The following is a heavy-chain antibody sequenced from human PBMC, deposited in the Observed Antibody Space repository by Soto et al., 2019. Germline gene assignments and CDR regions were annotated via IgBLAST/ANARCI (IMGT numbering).Heavy chain of an antibody. V-gene: IGHV3-48*01. D-gene: IGHD5-12*01. Sequence: PGGSLRLSCAASGFTFRNYGMNWVRQAPGKGLEWVSYIGIGSSTKYYADSVKGRFTISRDNSKNTLYLQMNSLRAEDTAVYYCARDYYRFNSGYGFSMDVWGQGTTVTVSS. CDR2: IGIGSSTK. J-gene: IGHJ6*02. CDR1: GFTFRNYG. CDR3: ARDYYRFNSGYGFSMDV.